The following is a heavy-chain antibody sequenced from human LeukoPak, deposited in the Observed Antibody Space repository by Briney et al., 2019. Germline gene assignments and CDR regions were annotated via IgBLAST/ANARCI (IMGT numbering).Heavy chain of an antibody. D-gene: IGHD1-1*01. V-gene: IGHV3-7*01. CDR1: GFTFSSYW. J-gene: IGHJ3*01. Sequence: GGSLRLSCAASGFTFSSYWMSWVRQAPGKGLEWVANIKQDGSEKYYVDSVKGRFTISRDNAKNSLYLQMNSLRAEDTAIYYCARAGYNWNDGLAFDVWGQGTVVTVSS. CDR2: IKQDGSEK. CDR3: ARAGYNWNDGLAFDV.